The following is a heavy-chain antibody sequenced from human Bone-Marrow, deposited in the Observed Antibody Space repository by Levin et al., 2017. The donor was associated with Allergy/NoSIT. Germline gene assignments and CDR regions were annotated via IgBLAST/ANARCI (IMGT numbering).Heavy chain of an antibody. V-gene: IGHV4-39*01. CDR2: IYYSGST. D-gene: IGHD6-13*01. CDR1: GGSISSSSYY. J-gene: IGHJ3*02. CDR3: AGSGGIAAAGTPLFDI. Sequence: SETLSLTCTVSGGSISSSSYYWGWIRQPPGKGLEWIGSIYYSGSTYYNPSLKSRVTISVDTSKNQFSLKLSSVTAADTAVYYCAGSGGIAAAGTPLFDIWGQGTMVTVSS.